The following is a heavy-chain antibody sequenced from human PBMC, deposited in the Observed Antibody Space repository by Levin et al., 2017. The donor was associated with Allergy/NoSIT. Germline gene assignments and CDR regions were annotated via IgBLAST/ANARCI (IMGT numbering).Heavy chain of an antibody. CDR3: GKDERIGVAADWFDP. CDR2: ISGRGDRT. CDR1: GFAFSSCD. Sequence: HPGGSLRLSCAASGFAFSSCDMTWVRLAPGKGLEWVSSISGRGDRTFYAESVKGRFTISRDSSTNTLHLQMNSLRAEDTAVYYCGKDERIGVAADWFDPWGQGILVTVSS. V-gene: IGHV3-23*01. D-gene: IGHD6-19*01. J-gene: IGHJ5*02.